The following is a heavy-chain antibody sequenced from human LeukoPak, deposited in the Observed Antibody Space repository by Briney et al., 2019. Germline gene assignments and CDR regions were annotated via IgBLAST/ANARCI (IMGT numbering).Heavy chain of an antibody. Sequence: QPGGSLRLSCAASGFTFSSYSMNWVRQAPGKGLEWVSYISSSSSTIYYADSVKGRFTISRDNAKNSLYLQMNSLRAEDTAVYYCAREYYYDSRGYWGQGTLVTVSS. CDR1: GFTFSSYS. CDR2: ISSSSSTI. D-gene: IGHD3-22*01. V-gene: IGHV3-48*04. CDR3: AREYYYDSRGY. J-gene: IGHJ4*02.